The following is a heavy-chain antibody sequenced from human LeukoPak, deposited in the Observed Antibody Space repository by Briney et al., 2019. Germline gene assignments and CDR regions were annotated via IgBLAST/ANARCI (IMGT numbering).Heavy chain of an antibody. Sequence: SVKVSCKASGGTFSSYAISWVRQAPGQGLEWMGGIIPIFGTANYAQKFQGRVTITTDESTSTAYLELSSLRSEDTAVYYCARALSISLSDAFDIWGQGTMVTVSS. CDR2: IIPIFGTA. J-gene: IGHJ3*02. D-gene: IGHD3-3*01. CDR1: GGTFSSYA. CDR3: ARALSISLSDAFDI. V-gene: IGHV1-69*05.